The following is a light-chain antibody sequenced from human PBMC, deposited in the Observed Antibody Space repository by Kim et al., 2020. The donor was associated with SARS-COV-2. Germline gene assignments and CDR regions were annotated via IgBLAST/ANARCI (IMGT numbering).Light chain of an antibody. CDR3: LQGSTLPYS. Sequence: EIVLTQSPDFQSVTPKEKVTITCRASQSIGGSLHWYQQKPDQSPNLLIKFASQSFSGVPSRFSGSGSGTDLTLTINSLEAEDAATYYCLQGSTLPYSFGQGTKLEI. V-gene: IGKV6-21*01. CDR2: FAS. J-gene: IGKJ2*03. CDR1: QSIGGS.